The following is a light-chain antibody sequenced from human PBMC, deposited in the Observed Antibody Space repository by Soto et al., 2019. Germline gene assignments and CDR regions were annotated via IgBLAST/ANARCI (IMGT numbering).Light chain of an antibody. CDR1: QSLGNY. J-gene: IGKJ5*01. Sequence: EIVLTQSPANLSLSPGDRATLSCMASQSLGNYLAWYQQKPGQPPRLLIHGASSRASGIPDRFSGSGSGTDFTLTISRLEPEDFAVYYCQQYSSSPSITFGQGTRLEIK. V-gene: IGKV3-20*01. CDR3: QQYSSSPSIT. CDR2: GAS.